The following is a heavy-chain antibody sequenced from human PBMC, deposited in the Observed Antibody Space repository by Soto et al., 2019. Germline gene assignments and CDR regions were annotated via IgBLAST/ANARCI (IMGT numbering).Heavy chain of an antibody. CDR1: GDSISSSYW. D-gene: IGHD4-17*01. J-gene: IGHJ4*01. Sequence: SETLSLTCAVSGDSISSSYWWSWVRQPPGKGLEWIGEIYHSETTNYNPYLKSRVTLSMDKSKNQFSLMLTSVTAADTAVYFCARYDFGIFDYWGHGILVTVSS. CDR3: ARYDFGIFDY. CDR2: IYHSETT. V-gene: IGHV4-4*02.